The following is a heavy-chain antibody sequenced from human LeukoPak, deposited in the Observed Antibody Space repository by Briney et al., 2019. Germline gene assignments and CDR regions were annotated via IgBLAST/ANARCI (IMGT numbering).Heavy chain of an antibody. CDR1: GGTFSSYA. Sequence: ASVKVSCKASGGTFSSYAISWVRQAPGQGLEWMGIINPSGGSTSYAQKFQGRVTMTRDTSTSTVYMELSSLRSEDTAVYYCARDEDCSSTSCYAFDYWGQGTLVTVSS. J-gene: IGHJ4*02. CDR3: ARDEDCSSTSCYAFDY. D-gene: IGHD2-2*01. CDR2: INPSGGST. V-gene: IGHV1-46*01.